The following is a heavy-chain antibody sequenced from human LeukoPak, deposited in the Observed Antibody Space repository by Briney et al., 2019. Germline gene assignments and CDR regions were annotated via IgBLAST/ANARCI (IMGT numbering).Heavy chain of an antibody. D-gene: IGHD2-21*02. Sequence: SVKVSCKASGGTFSSYAISCVRQAPGQGLEWMGRIIPIFGTANYAQKFQGRVTITADKSTSTAYMELSSLRSEDTAVYYCARDAPLAYCGGDCYEAFDIWGQGTMVTVSS. J-gene: IGHJ3*02. V-gene: IGHV1-69*06. CDR2: IIPIFGTA. CDR3: ARDAPLAYCGGDCYEAFDI. CDR1: GGTFSSYA.